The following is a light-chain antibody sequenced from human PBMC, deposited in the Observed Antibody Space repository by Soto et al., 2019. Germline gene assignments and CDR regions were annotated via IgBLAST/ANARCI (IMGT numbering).Light chain of an antibody. CDR3: NSYTSSSSVV. CDR1: SSDVGGYNY. J-gene: IGLJ2*01. Sequence: QSALTQPASVSGSPGQSITISCSGISSDVGGYNYVSWYQQHPGKAPKLIIYEVSNRPSGVSNRFSGSKSGNTASLTISGLQAEDEADYYCNSYTSSSSVVFGGGTKVTVL. V-gene: IGLV2-14*01. CDR2: EVS.